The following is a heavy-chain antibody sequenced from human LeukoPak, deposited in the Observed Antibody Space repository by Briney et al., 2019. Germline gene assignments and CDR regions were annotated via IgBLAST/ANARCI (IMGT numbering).Heavy chain of an antibody. V-gene: IGHV3-7*03. CDR3: ARDQNLRYFDWLLSASFDY. J-gene: IGHJ4*02. D-gene: IGHD3-9*01. CDR1: GFTFSSYS. Sequence: PGGSLRLSCAASGFTFSSYSMNWVRQAPGKGLEWVANIKQDGSEKCYVDSVKGRFTISRDNAKNSLYLQMNSLRAEDTAVYYCARDQNLRYFDWLLSASFDYWGQGTLVTVSS. CDR2: IKQDGSEK.